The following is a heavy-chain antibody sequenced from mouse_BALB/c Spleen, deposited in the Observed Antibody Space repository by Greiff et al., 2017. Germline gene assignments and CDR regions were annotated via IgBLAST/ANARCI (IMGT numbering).Heavy chain of an antibody. D-gene: IGHD2-1*01. CDR2: IWSGGST. Sequence: VKLQESGPGLVQPSQSLSITCTVSGFSLTSYGVHWVRQSPGKGLEWLGVIWSGGSTDYNAAFISRLSISKDNSKSQVFFKMNSLQANDTAIYYCARNRYGNYVDYFDYWGQGTTLTVSS. CDR1: GFSLTSYG. V-gene: IGHV2-2*02. CDR3: ARNRYGNYVDYFDY. J-gene: IGHJ2*01.